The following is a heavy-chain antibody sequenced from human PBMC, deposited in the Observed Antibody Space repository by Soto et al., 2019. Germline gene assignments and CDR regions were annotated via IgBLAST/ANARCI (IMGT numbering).Heavy chain of an antibody. CDR1: GYTFTSYG. J-gene: IGHJ3*02. CDR3: AKEYSQGDAFDI. Sequence: ASVKVSCKASGYTFTSYGISWVRQAPGQGLEWMGWISAYNGNTNYAQKLQGRVTMTTDTSTSTAYMELRSLRSDDTAVYYCAKEYSQGDAFDIWGQGTMVTVSS. CDR2: ISAYNGNT. V-gene: IGHV1-18*01. D-gene: IGHD5-18*01.